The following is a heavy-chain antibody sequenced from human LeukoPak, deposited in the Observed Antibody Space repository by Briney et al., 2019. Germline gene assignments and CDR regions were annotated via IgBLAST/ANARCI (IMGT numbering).Heavy chain of an antibody. CDR2: ISSSSSYI. V-gene: IGHV3-21*01. J-gene: IGHJ4*02. Sequence: GGSLRLSCAASGFTFSSYSMNWVRQAPGKGLEWVSSISSSSSYIYYADSVKGRFTISRDNAKNSLYLQMNNLRAEDTAVYYCARVSDDSSGYYYLDYWGQGTLVTVSS. D-gene: IGHD3-22*01. CDR3: ARVSDDSSGYYYLDY. CDR1: GFTFSSYS.